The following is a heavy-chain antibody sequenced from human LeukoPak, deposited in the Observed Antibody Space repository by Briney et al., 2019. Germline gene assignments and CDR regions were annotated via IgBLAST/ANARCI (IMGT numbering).Heavy chain of an antibody. CDR3: ARDLTTVTTLLHIDY. J-gene: IGHJ4*02. Sequence: GGSLRLSCAASGFTFSSYSMNWVRQAPGKGLEWVSSISSSSSYIYYAGSVKGRFTISRDNAKNSLYLQMNSLRAEDTAVYYCARDLTTVTTLLHIDYWGQGTLVTVSS. CDR2: ISSSSSYI. V-gene: IGHV3-21*01. D-gene: IGHD4-17*01. CDR1: GFTFSSYS.